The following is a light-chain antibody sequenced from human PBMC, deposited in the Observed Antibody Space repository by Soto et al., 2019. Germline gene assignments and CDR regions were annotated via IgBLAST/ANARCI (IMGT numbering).Light chain of an antibody. J-gene: IGKJ1*01. CDR1: QSVSSSY. CDR2: GAS. V-gene: IGKV3-20*01. Sequence: ELVLTQSPGTLSLSPGERATLSCRASQSVSSSYLAWYQQKHGQAPRLIIYGASSRATGIPDRFSGSGSGTDLTITISRLEPEDFEVYYGQQYGSSPRTFGQGTKVDIK. CDR3: QQYGSSPRT.